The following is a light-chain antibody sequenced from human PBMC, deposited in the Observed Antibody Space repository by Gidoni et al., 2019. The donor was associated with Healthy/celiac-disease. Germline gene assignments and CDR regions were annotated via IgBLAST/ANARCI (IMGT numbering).Light chain of an antibody. J-gene: IGKJ4*01. CDR3: QQSYSTSP. CDR2: AAS. V-gene: IGKV1-39*01. Sequence: DIQMPQSPSSLSASVGDRVTITCRASQSISSYLNWYQQKPGKAPKLLIYAASSLQSGVPSRFSGSGSGTDFTLTISSLQPEDFATYYCQQSYSTSPFGGGTKVEIK. CDR1: QSISSY.